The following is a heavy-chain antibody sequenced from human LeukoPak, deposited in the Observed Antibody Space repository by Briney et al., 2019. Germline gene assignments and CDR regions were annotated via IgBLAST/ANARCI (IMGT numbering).Heavy chain of an antibody. J-gene: IGHJ5*02. CDR3: ARAPRFRLVGVPKGPFDP. CDR1: GFTFSDYY. V-gene: IGHV3-11*01. Sequence: GGSLRLSCAASGFTFSDYYMSWIRQAPGKGLEWVSYISYSGTTKYNADSVKGRVSISRDNAKNSLYLQMNSLRAEDTAVYYCARAPRFRLVGVPKGPFDPWGQGTLVTVSS. CDR2: ISYSGTTK. D-gene: IGHD1-26*01.